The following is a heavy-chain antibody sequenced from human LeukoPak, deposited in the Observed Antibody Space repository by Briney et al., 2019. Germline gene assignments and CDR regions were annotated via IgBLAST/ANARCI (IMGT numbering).Heavy chain of an antibody. CDR2: ISDRGHET. D-gene: IGHD4-17*01. Sequence: GGSLRLSCAASGFTFNFFAITWVRQAPGKGLEWVSAISDRGHETHYADSVKGRFTISRDNSKNTLYLQMNSLRAEGTAVYYCAKARWTTVTTSGDYWGQGTLVTVSS. J-gene: IGHJ4*02. V-gene: IGHV3-23*01. CDR1: GFTFNFFA. CDR3: AKARWTTVTTSGDY.